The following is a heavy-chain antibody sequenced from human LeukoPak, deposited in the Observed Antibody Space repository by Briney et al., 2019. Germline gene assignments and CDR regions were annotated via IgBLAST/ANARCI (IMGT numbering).Heavy chain of an antibody. V-gene: IGHV3-23*01. J-gene: IGHJ4*02. D-gene: IGHD3-10*01. CDR1: GFTFSSYA. Sequence: GSLRLSCAASGFTFSSYAMIWVRQAPGKGLEWVSSVRSGGGSTYYADSVKGRFTISRDISKSTVYLQMNSLRVEDTAVYYCAKATREATVASFFGYWGQGTPVTVSS. CDR2: VRSGGGST. CDR3: AKATREATVASFFGY.